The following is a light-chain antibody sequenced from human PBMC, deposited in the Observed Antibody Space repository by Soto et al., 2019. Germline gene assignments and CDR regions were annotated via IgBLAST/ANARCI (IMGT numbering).Light chain of an antibody. Sequence: QSVLTQPPSVSGAPGQRVTISCTGSSSNIGAGYDVHWYQHLPGTAPKLLIYNNSDRPSGVPDRFSGSKSGTSASLAITGLQAEDEADYYCQSYDSSLSVAIFGGGTQLTVL. V-gene: IGLV1-40*01. CDR3: QSYDSSLSVAI. J-gene: IGLJ7*01. CDR1: SSNIGAGYD. CDR2: NNS.